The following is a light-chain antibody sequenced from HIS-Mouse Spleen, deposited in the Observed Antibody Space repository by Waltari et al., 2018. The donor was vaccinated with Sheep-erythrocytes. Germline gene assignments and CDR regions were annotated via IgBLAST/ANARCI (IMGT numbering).Light chain of an antibody. V-gene: IGKV3-11*01. Sequence: EIVLTQSPATLSLSPGERATLSCRASQSVSSYLAWYQQKPGQAPRLLIKDASNRATGIPARFSGSGAGTDFTVTISSLEPEDFAVYYCQQRSNWYTFGQGTKLEIK. CDR3: QQRSNWYT. CDR2: DAS. CDR1: QSVSSY. J-gene: IGKJ2*01.